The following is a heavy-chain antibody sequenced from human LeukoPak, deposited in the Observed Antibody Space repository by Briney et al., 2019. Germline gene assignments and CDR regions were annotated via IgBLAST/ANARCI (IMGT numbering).Heavy chain of an antibody. D-gene: IGHD5-24*01. V-gene: IGHV3-64*01. CDR3: ARTEMTTTDAFDI. CDR2: ISSNGGTT. CDR1: GFTFSSYA. Sequence: GGSLRLSCAASGFTFSSYAMHWVRQAPGKGLEYVSAISSNGGTTYYANSVEGRFTVSRDNSKNTLYLQMGSLRAEDMAVYYCARTEMTTTDAFDIWGQGTMDTVSS. J-gene: IGHJ3*02.